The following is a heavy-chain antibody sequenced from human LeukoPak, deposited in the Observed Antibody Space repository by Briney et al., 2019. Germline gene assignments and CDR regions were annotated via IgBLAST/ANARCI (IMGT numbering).Heavy chain of an antibody. CDR3: ARDLPWFDS. J-gene: IGHJ5*01. Sequence: PGGSLRLSCAASGSTFRSYEMNWVRQAPGKGLGWVSQISDSGSTIHYAESVKGRFTISRDNAKNSLYLEMHSPRAEDTAVYYCARDLPWFDSWGQGTLVTVSS. CDR1: GSTFRSYE. V-gene: IGHV3-48*03. CDR2: ISDSGSTI.